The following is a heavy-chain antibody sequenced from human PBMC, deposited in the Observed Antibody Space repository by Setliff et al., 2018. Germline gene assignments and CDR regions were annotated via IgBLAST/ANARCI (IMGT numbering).Heavy chain of an antibody. D-gene: IGHD3-16*01. CDR1: GFTSSPYA. V-gene: IGHV4-34*08. CDR3: RLWSHNYRNDY. CDR2: SNHSGNT. J-gene: IGHJ4*02. Sequence: GSLRLSCAASGFTSSPYAMSWVRQPPGKGLEWIGESNHSGNTTNHPSLKSRLTMSVDTSKNQFSLKLTSVTAADTAVYYCRLWSHNYRNDYWGQGTVVTVSS.